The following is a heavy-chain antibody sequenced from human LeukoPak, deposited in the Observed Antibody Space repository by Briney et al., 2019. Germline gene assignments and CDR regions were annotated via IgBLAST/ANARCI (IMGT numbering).Heavy chain of an antibody. J-gene: IGHJ3*02. CDR3: TRDSHPSRSGYYYDAFDI. Sequence: ASVKVSCKASGYTFTSYYMHWVRQAPGQGLEWMGIINPSGGSTSYAQKFQGRVTMTRDTSTSTVYMELSSLRSEDTAVYYCTRDSHPSRSGYYYDAFDIWGQGTMVTVSS. V-gene: IGHV1-46*01. CDR1: GYTFTSYY. D-gene: IGHD3-22*01. CDR2: INPSGGST.